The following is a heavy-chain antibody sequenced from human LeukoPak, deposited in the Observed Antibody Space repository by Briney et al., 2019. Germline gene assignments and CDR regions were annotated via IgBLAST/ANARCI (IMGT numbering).Heavy chain of an antibody. V-gene: IGHV4-59*08. CDR1: GGFNTHYY. CDR3: ARSDYYGSGRGSFDA. CDR2: IYHSGST. D-gene: IGHD3-10*01. Sequence: SETLSLTCSVSGGFNTHYYWSWIRQPPGKGLEWIGYIYHSGSTNYNPSLKSRVTISVDTSKNHFSLKLSSVTAADTAVYYCARSDYYGSGRGSFDAWGQGATVSVSS. J-gene: IGHJ6*02.